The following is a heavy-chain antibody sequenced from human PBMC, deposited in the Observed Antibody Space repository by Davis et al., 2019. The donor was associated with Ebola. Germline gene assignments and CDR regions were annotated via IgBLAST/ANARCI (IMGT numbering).Heavy chain of an antibody. CDR3: ADTMGFYYYYGMDV. CDR2: ISGGGHTI. Sequence: GGSLRLSCAASGFTFSDYYMTWIRQAPGKGLEWVSYISGGGHTIYYADSVKGRFTISRDNANNSVYLQMNSLRAEDTAVYYCADTMGFYYYYGMDVWGQGTTVTVSS. CDR1: GFTFSDYY. J-gene: IGHJ6*02. D-gene: IGHD3-16*01. V-gene: IGHV3-11*04.